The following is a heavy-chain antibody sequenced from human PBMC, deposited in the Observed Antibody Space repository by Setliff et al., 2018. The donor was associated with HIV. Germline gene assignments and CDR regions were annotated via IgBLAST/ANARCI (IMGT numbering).Heavy chain of an antibody. J-gene: IGHJ4*02. Sequence: PGESLKISCEASGYSFTSYWIGWVRQLPGKGLGWMGIIYPGDSEIGYSPSFQGQVTISADKSISTAYLQWSSLKASDTAMYYCARRASDDSSGYANWGQGTLVTVSS. V-gene: IGHV5-51*01. CDR3: ARRASDDSSGYAN. CDR1: GYSFTSYW. CDR2: IYPGDSEI. D-gene: IGHD3-22*01.